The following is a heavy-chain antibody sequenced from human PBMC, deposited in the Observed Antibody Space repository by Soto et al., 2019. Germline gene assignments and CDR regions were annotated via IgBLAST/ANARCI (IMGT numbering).Heavy chain of an antibody. Sequence: GGSLRLSCAASGFTLSSYAMHWVRQAPGKGLEWVAVISYDGSNKYYADSVKGRFTISRDNSKNTLYLQMNSLRAEDTAVYYCARDLRITMIVVAKGGFDYWGQGTLVTVSS. V-gene: IGHV3-30-3*01. D-gene: IGHD3-22*01. J-gene: IGHJ4*02. CDR2: ISYDGSNK. CDR3: ARDLRITMIVVAKGGFDY. CDR1: GFTLSSYA.